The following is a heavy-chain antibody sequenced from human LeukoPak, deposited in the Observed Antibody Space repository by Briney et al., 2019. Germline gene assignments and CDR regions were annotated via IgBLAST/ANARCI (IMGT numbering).Heavy chain of an antibody. D-gene: IGHD6-13*01. V-gene: IGHV1-18*01. CDR1: GYTFTNYA. CDR3: VRVPGIAAAGGDY. Sequence: EASVTVSCKASGYTFTNYAISWVRQAPRQGFEWMGWISAYNGNTNYAQKLQGRVTMTTDTSTSTAYMELRSLRSDDTAVYYCVRVPGIAAAGGDYWGQGTLVTVSS. CDR2: ISAYNGNT. J-gene: IGHJ4*02.